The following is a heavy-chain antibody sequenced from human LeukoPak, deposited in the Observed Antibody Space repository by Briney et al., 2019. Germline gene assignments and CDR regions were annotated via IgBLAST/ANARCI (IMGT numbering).Heavy chain of an antibody. CDR1: GFSISSYW. Sequence: GGSLRLSCAASGFSISSYWMHWVRQAPGKGLVWVSGINSDGSSTSYADSVKGRVTISGDNAKNTLYLQINSLRAEDTAVYYCARSGFFTYYYDISGYHWFDPWGQGTLVTVSS. CDR3: ARSGFFTYYYDISGYHWFDP. J-gene: IGHJ5*02. D-gene: IGHD3-22*01. V-gene: IGHV3-74*01. CDR2: INSDGSST.